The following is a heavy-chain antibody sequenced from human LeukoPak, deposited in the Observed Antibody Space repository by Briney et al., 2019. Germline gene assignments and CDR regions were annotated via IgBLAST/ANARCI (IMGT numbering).Heavy chain of an antibody. V-gene: IGHV4-28*01. D-gene: IGHD1-1*01. Sequence: SETLSLTCAVSDYSISSSNWWGWVRPPPGKGLEWIGYIHYSGTTYYNPSLLSRVTMSVDTSKNQFSLRLSSVTAVDTAVYYCARKHRWNGLYFDYWGQGILVTVSS. J-gene: IGHJ4*02. CDR3: ARKHRWNGLYFDY. CDR2: IHYSGTT. CDR1: DYSISSSNW.